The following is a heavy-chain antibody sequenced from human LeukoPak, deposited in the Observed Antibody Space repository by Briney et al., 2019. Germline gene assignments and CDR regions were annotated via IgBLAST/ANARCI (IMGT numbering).Heavy chain of an antibody. CDR3: ARVSIGWYSFDY. Sequence: GGSLRLSCAASGFTFSSYGMHWVRQAPGKGLEWVAVISKDGSNKYYADSVKGRFTISRDNAKDTVYLQMNSLRAEDTAVYYCARVSIGWYSFDYWGQGTLVTVSS. CDR1: GFTFSSYG. D-gene: IGHD6-19*01. J-gene: IGHJ4*02. V-gene: IGHV3-30*03. CDR2: ISKDGSNK.